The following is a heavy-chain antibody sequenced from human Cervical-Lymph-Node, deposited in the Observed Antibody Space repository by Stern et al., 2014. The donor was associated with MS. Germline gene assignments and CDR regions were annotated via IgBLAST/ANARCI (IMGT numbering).Heavy chain of an antibody. V-gene: IGHV4-59*02. CDR3: ARQRDVLISS. Sequence: QVQLVESGPGLVKVSETLSLTCTVSGASVSSHSWGWLRQSPGKGLEWIGNISHSGSPTYNPSLKSRLTISLDTAKNQFSLTLSHVTAADAAVYYCARQRDVLISSWGQGTLVTVSS. J-gene: IGHJ4*02. D-gene: IGHD6-25*01. CDR2: ISHSGSP. CDR1: GASVSSHS.